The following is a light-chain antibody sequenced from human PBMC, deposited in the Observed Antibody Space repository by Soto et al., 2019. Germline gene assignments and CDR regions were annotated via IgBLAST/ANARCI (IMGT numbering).Light chain of an antibody. J-gene: IGKJ1*01. Sequence: EIVLNQSPPTLSLSQGKRATLSCRASENVRTFVDWYQQKPGQAPRLLIHGASNRATGIPDRFSGSGSGTDFTLTISNLEPEDFAVYYCQQHSHWPPWTFGQGTKVDIK. CDR3: QQHSHWPPWT. CDR2: GAS. CDR1: ENVRTF. V-gene: IGKV3-11*01.